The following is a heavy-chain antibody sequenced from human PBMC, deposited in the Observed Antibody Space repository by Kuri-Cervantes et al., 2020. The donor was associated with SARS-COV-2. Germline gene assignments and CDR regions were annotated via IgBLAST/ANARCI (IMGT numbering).Heavy chain of an antibody. J-gene: IGHJ4*02. CDR3: ARGAYCSSTSCYNENYFDY. V-gene: IGHV4-34*01. CDR1: GGSFSGYY. CDR2: INHSGST. Sequence: ESLKISCAVYGGSFSGYYWSWIRQPPGKGLEWIGEINHSGSTNYNPSLKSRVTISVDTSKNQFSLKLSSVTAADTAVYYCARGAYCSSTSCYNENYFDYWGQGTLVTVSS. D-gene: IGHD2-2*02.